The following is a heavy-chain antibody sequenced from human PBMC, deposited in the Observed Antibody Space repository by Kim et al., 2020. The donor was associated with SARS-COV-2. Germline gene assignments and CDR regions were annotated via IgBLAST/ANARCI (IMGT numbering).Heavy chain of an antibody. D-gene: IGHD2-15*01. CDR3: ARDSLGGKPFGYYYYGMDV. Sequence: SETLSLTCTVSGGSISSGGYYWSWIRQHQGKGLEWIGYIYYSGSTYYNPSLKSRVTISVDRSKNQFSLKLSSVTAADTAVYYCARDSLGGKPFGYYYYGMDVWVQGTTVTVSS. V-gene: IGHV4-31*03. J-gene: IGHJ6*02. CDR1: GGSISSGGYY. CDR2: IYYSGST.